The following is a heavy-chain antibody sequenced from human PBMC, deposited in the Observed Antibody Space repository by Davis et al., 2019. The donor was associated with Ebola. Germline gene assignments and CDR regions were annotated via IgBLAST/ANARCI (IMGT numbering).Heavy chain of an antibody. D-gene: IGHD3-3*01. Sequence: SETLSLTCTVSGGSISSYYWSWIRQPPGKGLEWIGYIYYSGSTNYNPSLKSRVTISVDTSKNQFSLKLSSVTAADTAVYYCARQPYDFWSGYYTGWFDPWGQGTLVTVSS. CDR2: IYYSGST. J-gene: IGHJ5*02. CDR3: ARQPYDFWSGYYTGWFDP. CDR1: GGSISSYY. V-gene: IGHV4-59*08.